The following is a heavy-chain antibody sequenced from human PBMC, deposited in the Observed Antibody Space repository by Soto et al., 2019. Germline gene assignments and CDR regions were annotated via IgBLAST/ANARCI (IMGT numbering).Heavy chain of an antibody. Sequence: PGGSLRLSCAASGFTFSSYGMHWVRQAPGKGLEWVAVISYDGSNKYYADSVKGRFTISRDNSKNTLYLQMNSLRAEDTAVYYCASETPYGSGAMAYWGQGTLVTGLL. V-gene: IGHV3-30*03. CDR2: ISYDGSNK. D-gene: IGHD3-10*01. CDR1: GFTFSSYG. J-gene: IGHJ4*02. CDR3: ASETPYGSGAMAY.